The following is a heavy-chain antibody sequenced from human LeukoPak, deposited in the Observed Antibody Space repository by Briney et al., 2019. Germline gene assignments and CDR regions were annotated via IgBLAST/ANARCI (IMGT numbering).Heavy chain of an antibody. V-gene: IGHV3-53*01. CDR2: IYGGGST. D-gene: IGHD3-10*01. CDR3: ARGKYGSGSYGAFDI. J-gene: IGHJ3*02. CDR1: GFSVRNND. Sequence: PGGSLRLSCAATGFSVRNNDMSWVRQAPGKGLEWVSVIYGGGSTNYADSVKGRFTISRDNSKNTVYLQMNSLRAEETAVYYYARGKYGSGSYGAFDIWGQGTMVTVSS.